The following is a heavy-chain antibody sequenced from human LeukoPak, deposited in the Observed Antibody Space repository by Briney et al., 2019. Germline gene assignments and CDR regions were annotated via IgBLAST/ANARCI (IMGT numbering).Heavy chain of an antibody. CDR3: ARRARATAGGGYFDY. Sequence: PSETLSLTCTVSGGSISSYYWTWVRQPPGMRLEWIGYIYYSGNTNYNPSLKSRVTISLDTSRNQFSLKLSSVTAADTAVYYCARRARATAGGGYFDYWGQGTLVTVSS. J-gene: IGHJ4*02. V-gene: IGHV4-59*08. D-gene: IGHD6-13*01. CDR2: IYYSGNT. CDR1: GGSISSYY.